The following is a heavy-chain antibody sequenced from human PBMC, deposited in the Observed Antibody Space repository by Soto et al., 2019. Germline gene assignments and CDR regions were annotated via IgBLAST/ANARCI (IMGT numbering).Heavy chain of an antibody. Sequence: EVQLLECGGGLVQPGGSLRHSCAASGFTFSSYAMSWVRQAPGKGLEWVSVISGSGGSTYYADSVKGRFTISRDNSKNTVYLQMNSLRAEDTAVYYCAKCLWSSGWYFDYWGQGTLVTVSS. CDR3: AKCLWSSGWYFDY. CDR2: ISGSGGST. V-gene: IGHV3-23*01. D-gene: IGHD6-19*01. J-gene: IGHJ4*02. CDR1: GFTFSSYA.